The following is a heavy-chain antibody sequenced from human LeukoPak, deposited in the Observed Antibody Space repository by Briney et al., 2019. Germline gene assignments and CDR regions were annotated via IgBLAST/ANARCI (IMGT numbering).Heavy chain of an antibody. Sequence: ASVKVSCKASGYTFTGYHMHWVRQAPGQGLEWMGWINPNSGGTNYAQKFQGRVTMTRDTSISTAYMELSRLRSDDTAVYYCARDLSGGSSWFTGGVDYWGQGTLVTVSS. CDR2: INPNSGGT. V-gene: IGHV1-2*02. D-gene: IGHD6-13*01. CDR1: GYTFTGYH. J-gene: IGHJ4*02. CDR3: ARDLSGGSSWFTGGVDY.